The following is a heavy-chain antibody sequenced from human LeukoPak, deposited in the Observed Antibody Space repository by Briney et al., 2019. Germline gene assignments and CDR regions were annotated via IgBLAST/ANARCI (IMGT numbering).Heavy chain of an antibody. Sequence: GGSLRLSCAATGFTFNHYGMHWVRQAPGKGLGWVAVIWSDGTNKYYAGSVKGRFTISRADSRNTVYLQMNTLRPEDTGMYYCARDAQRGFDYSNSLRYWGQGTPVTVST. CDR1: GFTFNHYG. V-gene: IGHV3-33*01. D-gene: IGHD4-11*01. CDR2: IWSDGTNK. J-gene: IGHJ4*02. CDR3: ARDAQRGFDYSNSLRY.